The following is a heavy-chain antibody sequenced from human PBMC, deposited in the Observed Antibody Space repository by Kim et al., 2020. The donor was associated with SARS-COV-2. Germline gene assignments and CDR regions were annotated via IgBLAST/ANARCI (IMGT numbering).Heavy chain of an antibody. V-gene: IGHV4-4*02. CDR2: IYHSGST. CDR1: GGSISSSNW. Sequence: SETLSLTCAVSGGSISSSNWWRWVRQPPGKGLEWIGGIYHSGSTNYNPSLKSRVTIAVDKSKNQFSLKLSSVTAADTAVYYCAGDYYGSGSVFDYWGQGTLVTVSS. J-gene: IGHJ4*02. CDR3: AGDYYGSGSVFDY. D-gene: IGHD3-10*01.